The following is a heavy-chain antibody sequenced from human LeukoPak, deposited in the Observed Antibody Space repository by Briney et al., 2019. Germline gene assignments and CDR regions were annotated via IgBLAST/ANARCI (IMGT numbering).Heavy chain of an antibody. CDR3: ARDLRTYYPRHFDS. CDR1: GFTFSSHW. Sequence: PGGSLRLSCAASGFTFSSHWMTWVRQAPGKGLEWVANIKQDGSEKYYVDSVKGRFTISRDNAKNSLYLQLNSLRAEDKAVYFCARDLRTYYPRHFDSWGQGTLVTVSS. J-gene: IGHJ4*02. CDR2: IKQDGSEK. V-gene: IGHV3-7*04. D-gene: IGHD3-22*01.